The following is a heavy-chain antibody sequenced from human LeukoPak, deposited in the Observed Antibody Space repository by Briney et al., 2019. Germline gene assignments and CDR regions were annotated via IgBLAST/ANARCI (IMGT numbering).Heavy chain of an antibody. V-gene: IGHV1-3*01. J-gene: IGHJ5*02. Sequence: GASVKVSCKASGYTFSSSGMYWVRQAPGQGLEWMGWINAANGNTKYSQRFQGRVTITRDTSASTAYMELRSLRSDDTAVYYCARASTNYDFWSGYYWAGGVDNWFDPWGQGTLVTVSS. CDR1: GYTFSSSG. D-gene: IGHD3-3*01. CDR2: INAANGNT. CDR3: ARASTNYDFWSGYYWAGGVDNWFDP.